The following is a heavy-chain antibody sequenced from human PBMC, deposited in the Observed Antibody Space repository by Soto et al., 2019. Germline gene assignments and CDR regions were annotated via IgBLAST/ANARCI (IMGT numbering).Heavy chain of an antibody. CDR3: AKDKTLSGWYAFDY. CDR1: GFTFDDYA. CDR2: IGWNSGSI. Sequence: EVQLVESGGGLVKLGGSLRLSFAASGFTFDDYALPGFRQVQGKGLEWVSGIGWNSGSIGYADSVKGRFTISRDNAKNSLYLQMNSLRAEDTALYYCAKDKTLSGWYAFDYWGQGTLVTVSS. D-gene: IGHD6-19*01. V-gene: IGHV3-9*01. J-gene: IGHJ4*02.